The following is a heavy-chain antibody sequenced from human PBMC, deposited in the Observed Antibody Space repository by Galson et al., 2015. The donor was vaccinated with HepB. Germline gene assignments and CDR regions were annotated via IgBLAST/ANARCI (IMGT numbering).Heavy chain of an antibody. J-gene: IGHJ6*03. D-gene: IGHD2-2*01. CDR3: ARDRFEGALYCSSTSCYSPPYYYYYMDV. CDR2: INPSGGST. Sequence: SVKVSCKASGYTFTSYYMHWVRQAPGQGLEWMGIINPSGGSTSYAQKFQGRVTMTRDTSTSTVYMELSSLRSEDTAVYYCARDRFEGALYCSSTSCYSPPYYYYYMDVWGKGTTVTVSS. CDR1: GYTFTSYY. V-gene: IGHV1-46*01.